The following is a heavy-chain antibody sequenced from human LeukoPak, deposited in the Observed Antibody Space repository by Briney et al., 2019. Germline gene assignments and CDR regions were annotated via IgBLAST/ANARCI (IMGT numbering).Heavy chain of an antibody. Sequence: ASVKVSCKASGYTFTSYGISWVRQAPGQGLEWMGWISAYNGNTNYPQKFRGRVIMTTDTSTSTAYMELRSLRSDDTAVYYCARDYYYASGSGYKFDPWGQGTLVTVSS. J-gene: IGHJ5*02. D-gene: IGHD3-10*01. V-gene: IGHV1-18*01. CDR3: ARDYYYASGSGYKFDP. CDR2: ISAYNGNT. CDR1: GYTFTSYG.